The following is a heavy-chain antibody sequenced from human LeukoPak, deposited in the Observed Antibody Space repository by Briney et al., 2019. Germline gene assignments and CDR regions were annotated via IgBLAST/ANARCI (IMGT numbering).Heavy chain of an antibody. CDR1: GFTFSSYA. D-gene: IGHD2-2*01. Sequence: GGSLRLSCAASGFTFSSYAMHWVRQAPGKGLKWVAVISYDGSNKYYADSVKGRFTISRDNSKNTLYLQMNSLRAEDTAVYYCARGGDIVVVPAFDIWGQGTMVTVSS. J-gene: IGHJ3*02. V-gene: IGHV3-30*04. CDR2: ISYDGSNK. CDR3: ARGGDIVVVPAFDI.